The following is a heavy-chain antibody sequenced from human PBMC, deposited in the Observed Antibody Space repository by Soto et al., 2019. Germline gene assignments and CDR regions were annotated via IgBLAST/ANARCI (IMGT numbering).Heavy chain of an antibody. CDR2: ISSTTNYI. J-gene: IGHJ4*02. Sequence: PGGSLRLSCAASCFTFTRYRMNWVRQAPGKGLEWVSSISSTTNYIYYADSMKGRFTVSRDNAKNSVYLEMNSLSAEDTAVYYCARESEDLTSNFDYWGQGTLVTVS. V-gene: IGHV3-21*01. CDR3: ARESEDLTSNFDY. CDR1: CFTFTRYR.